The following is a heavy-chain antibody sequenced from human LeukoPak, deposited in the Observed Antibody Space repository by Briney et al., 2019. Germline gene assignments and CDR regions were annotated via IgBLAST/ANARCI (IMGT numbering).Heavy chain of an antibody. Sequence: SETLSLTCTVSGGSVNSGGYYWTWIRQNPGKGLEWIGSIHNSGSTDYNPSLKSRLIILVDTSKNEVSLKLSSVTAVDTAVYYCAKEGCGSYPWCYYYYMDVWGKGTTVTVSS. CDR2: IHNSGST. D-gene: IGHD1-26*01. CDR3: AKEGCGSYPWCYYYYMDV. V-gene: IGHV4-31*03. J-gene: IGHJ6*03. CDR1: GGSVNSGGYY.